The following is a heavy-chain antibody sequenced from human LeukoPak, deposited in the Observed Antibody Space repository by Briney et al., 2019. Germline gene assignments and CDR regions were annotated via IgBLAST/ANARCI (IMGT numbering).Heavy chain of an antibody. CDR1: GFTFSSYA. V-gene: IGHV3-64*01. Sequence: GGSLRLSCAASGFTFSSYAMHWVRQAPGKGLEYVSAISSNGGSTYYANSVKGRFTISRDNSKNTLYLQMGSLRAEDTAVYYCAKEVPMVRGVKYFDYWGQGTLVTVSS. CDR3: AKEVPMVRGVKYFDY. CDR2: ISSNGGST. J-gene: IGHJ4*02. D-gene: IGHD3-10*01.